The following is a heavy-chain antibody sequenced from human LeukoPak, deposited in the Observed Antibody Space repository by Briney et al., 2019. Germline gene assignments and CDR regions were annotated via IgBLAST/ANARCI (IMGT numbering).Heavy chain of an antibody. CDR1: GYSFTSYW. D-gene: IGHD6-13*01. CDR2: IYPGDSDT. CDR3: ARQGGEGIAAQEMKYYYYYYMDV. Sequence: GESLKISCKGSGYSFTSYWIGWVRQMPGKGLEWMGIIYPGDSDTRYSPSFQGQVTISADKSISTAYLQWSSLKASDTAMYYCARQGGEGIAAQEMKYYYYYYMDVWGKGTTVTVSS. V-gene: IGHV5-51*01. J-gene: IGHJ6*03.